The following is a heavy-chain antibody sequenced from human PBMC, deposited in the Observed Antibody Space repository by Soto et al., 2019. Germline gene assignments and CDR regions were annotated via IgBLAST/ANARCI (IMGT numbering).Heavy chain of an antibody. V-gene: IGHV1-18*01. Sequence: QVQLVQSGAEVKKPGASVKVSCKASGYTFSSCGITWVRQAPGQALEWMGRISAYNGNTNYAPKLRGIVTMTTDPSESTAYMELRSLRSDDTAVNYSARAGCDWLLDIVGYYWGQGTLFTVAA. CDR1: GYTFSSCG. J-gene: IGHJ4*02. CDR2: ISAYNGNT. CDR3: ARAGCDWLLDIVGYY. D-gene: IGHD3-9*01.